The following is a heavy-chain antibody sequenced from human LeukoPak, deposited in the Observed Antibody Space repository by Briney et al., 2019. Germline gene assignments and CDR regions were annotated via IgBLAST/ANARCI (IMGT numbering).Heavy chain of an antibody. CDR1: GGSISSYY. CDR2: IYYSGST. V-gene: IGHV4-59*01. Sequence: SETLSLTCTVSGGSISSYYWSWIRQPPGKGLEWLGYIYYSGSTNYNPSLKSRVTISVDTSKNQFSLKLSSVTAADTAVYYCARVPYCGGDCYYNWYFDLWGRGTLVTVSS. J-gene: IGHJ2*01. D-gene: IGHD2-21*02. CDR3: ARVPYCGGDCYYNWYFDL.